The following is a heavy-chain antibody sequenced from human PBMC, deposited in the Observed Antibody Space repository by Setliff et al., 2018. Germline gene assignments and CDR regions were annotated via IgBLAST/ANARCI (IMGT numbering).Heavy chain of an antibody. J-gene: IGHJ6*03. Sequence: SVKVSCKASGGTFSSYGISWVRQAPGQGLEWMGGTIPIFGSTNYAQKFQDRVTIITDESTSTAYMELRSLRTEDTAVYYCARADYIRYFYMDAWGKGTTVTVSS. CDR2: TIPIFGST. V-gene: IGHV1-69*05. CDR1: GGTFSSYG. CDR3: ARADYIRYFYMDA. D-gene: IGHD4-4*01.